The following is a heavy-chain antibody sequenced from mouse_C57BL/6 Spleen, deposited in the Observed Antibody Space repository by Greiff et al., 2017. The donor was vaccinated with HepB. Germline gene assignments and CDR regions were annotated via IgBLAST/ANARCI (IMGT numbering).Heavy chain of an antibody. D-gene: IGHD3-2*02. J-gene: IGHJ4*01. Sequence: QVQLQQSGPELVKPGASVKISCKASGYAFSSSWMNWVKQRPGKGLEWIGRIYPGDGDTNYNGKFKGKATLTADKSSSTAYMQLSSLTSEDSAVYFCARGELRPYYYAMDYWGQGTSVTVSS. CDR1: GYAFSSSW. CDR3: ARGELRPYYYAMDY. V-gene: IGHV1-82*01. CDR2: IYPGDGDT.